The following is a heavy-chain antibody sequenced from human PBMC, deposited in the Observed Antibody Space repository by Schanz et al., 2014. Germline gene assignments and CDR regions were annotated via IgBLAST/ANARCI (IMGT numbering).Heavy chain of an antibody. CDR1: GFIINDYY. D-gene: IGHD7-27*01. CDR2: ISRDGTTS. Sequence: QVQLVESGGGLVKPGGSLRLSCAASGFIINDYYMNWIRQAPGKGLEWLSYISRDGTTSYYADSVKGRFTISRDNAKNSLYLEMTSLRGEDTAVYYCARENLNWEAFDIWGQGTVVTVSS. CDR3: ARENLNWEAFDI. J-gene: IGHJ3*02. V-gene: IGHV3-11*01.